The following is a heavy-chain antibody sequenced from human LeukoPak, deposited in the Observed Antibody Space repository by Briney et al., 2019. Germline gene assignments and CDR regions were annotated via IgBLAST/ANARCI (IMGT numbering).Heavy chain of an antibody. CDR2: IIPIFGTA. Sequence: SVTVSCKASGGTFSSYAISWVRQAPGQGLEWMGGIIPIFGTANYAQKFQGRVTITADESTSTAYMELSSLRSEDTAVYYCARNRDGYNYFWFDPWGQGTLVTVSS. J-gene: IGHJ5*02. CDR3: ARNRDGYNYFWFDP. D-gene: IGHD5-24*01. CDR1: GGTFSSYA. V-gene: IGHV1-69*01.